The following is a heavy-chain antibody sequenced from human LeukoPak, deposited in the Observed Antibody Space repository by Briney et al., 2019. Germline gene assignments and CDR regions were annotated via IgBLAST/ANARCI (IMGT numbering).Heavy chain of an antibody. J-gene: IGHJ4*02. V-gene: IGHV1-2*02. CDR2: INPNSGGT. Sequence: GASVKVSCKASGYTFTGYYMHWVRQAPGQGLEWMGWINPNSGGTNFAQKFQGRVTMTRDTSISTAYMELSRLRSDDTAVYYCARENRGGTSISSHVYYFDYRGQGTLVTVSS. CDR3: ARENRGGTSISSHVYYFDY. D-gene: IGHD1-14*01. CDR1: GYTFTGYY.